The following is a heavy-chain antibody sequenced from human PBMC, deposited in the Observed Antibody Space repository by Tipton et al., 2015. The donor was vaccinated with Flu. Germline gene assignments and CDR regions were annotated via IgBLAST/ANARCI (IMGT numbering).Heavy chain of an antibody. Sequence: SLRLSCAASGFTFDDYAMHWVRQAPGKGLEWVSGISWNSGSIGYADSVKGRFTISRANAKNSLYLQMNSLRAEDTALYYCAKDRGRPGGAHFDSWGQGTLVTVSS. CDR3: AKDRGRPGGAHFDS. D-gene: IGHD3-10*01. CDR1: GFTFDDYA. V-gene: IGHV3-9*01. J-gene: IGHJ4*02. CDR2: ISWNSGSI.